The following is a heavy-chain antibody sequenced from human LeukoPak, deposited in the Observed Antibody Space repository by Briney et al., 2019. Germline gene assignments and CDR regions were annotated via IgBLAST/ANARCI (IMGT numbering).Heavy chain of an antibody. J-gene: IGHJ5*02. CDR1: GYTFTGYY. Sequence: ASVKVSCKASGYTFTGYYMHWVRRAPGQGLEWMGWINPNSGGTNYAQKFQGRVTMTRDTSVSTAYLGLSRLRSDDTAVYYCATDPTSHSSWYPDNWFDPRGQGTLVTASS. D-gene: IGHD6-13*01. CDR2: INPNSGGT. CDR3: ATDPTSHSSWYPDNWFDP. V-gene: IGHV1-2*02.